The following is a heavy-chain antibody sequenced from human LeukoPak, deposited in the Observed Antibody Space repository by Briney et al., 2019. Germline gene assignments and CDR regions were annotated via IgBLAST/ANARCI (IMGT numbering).Heavy chain of an antibody. CDR2: LYYSGST. J-gene: IGHJ4*02. V-gene: IGHV4-39*07. CDR3: ARLGKSSEIDY. Sequence: SETLSLTCTVSGGSISSSGYYWGWIRQPPGRGLEWIGNLYYSGSTNYNPSLKSRVTISVDKSKNQFSLKLSSVTAADTAVYYCARLGKSSEIDYWGQGTLVTVSS. CDR1: GGSISSSGYY.